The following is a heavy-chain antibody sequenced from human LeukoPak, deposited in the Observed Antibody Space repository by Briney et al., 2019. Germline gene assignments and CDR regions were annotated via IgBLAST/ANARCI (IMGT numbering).Heavy chain of an antibody. J-gene: IGHJ4*02. CDR3: AKVDRYCSGGSCYGFDY. Sequence: GGSLRLSCAASGFTFSSYAMSWVRQAPGKGLEWVSAISGSGGSTYYADSVKGRFTISRDNSENTLYLQMNSLRAEDTAVYYCAKVDRYCSGGSCYGFDYWGQGTLVTVSS. D-gene: IGHD2-15*01. CDR2: ISGSGGST. CDR1: GFTFSSYA. V-gene: IGHV3-23*01.